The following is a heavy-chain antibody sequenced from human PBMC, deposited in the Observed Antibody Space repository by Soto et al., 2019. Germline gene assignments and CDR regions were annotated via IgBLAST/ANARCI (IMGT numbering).Heavy chain of an antibody. J-gene: IGHJ6*02. CDR1: GFTFSSYA. Sequence: GGSLRLSCAASGFTFSSYAMHWVRQAPGKGLEWVAVISYDGSNKYYADSVKGRFTISRDNSKNTLYLQMNSLRAEDTAVYYCARDIGFDFWSGLYYYYGMDVWGQGTTVTVSS. CDR3: ARDIGFDFWSGLYYYYGMDV. V-gene: IGHV3-30-3*01. D-gene: IGHD3-3*01. CDR2: ISYDGSNK.